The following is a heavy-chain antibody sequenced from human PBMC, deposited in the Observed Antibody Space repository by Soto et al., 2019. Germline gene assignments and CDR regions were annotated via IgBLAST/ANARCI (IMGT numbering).Heavy chain of an antibody. D-gene: IGHD2-15*01. J-gene: IGHJ4*02. V-gene: IGHV3-11*06. CDR1: VFTFSDYY. CDR2: SSNSGTFS. CDR3: ARSAENSNRLDY. Sequence: PVGSLRLSCEVSVFTFSDYYISWIRQAPGKGLEWISYSSNSGTFSRYADSVKGRFSISRDNTKNLLYLQINSLRAEDTAVYYCARSAENSNRLDYWGQRTPVTVSS.